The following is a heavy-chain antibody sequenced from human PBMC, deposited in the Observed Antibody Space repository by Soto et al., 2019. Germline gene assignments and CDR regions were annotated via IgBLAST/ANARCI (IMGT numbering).Heavy chain of an antibody. CDR3: ARSQPPGRITMVRGVIDY. V-gene: IGHV4-34*01. Sequence: SETLSLTCAVYGGSFSGYYWSWIRQPPGKGLEWIGEINHSGSTNYNPSLKSRVTISVDTSKNQFSLKLSSVTAADTAGYYCARSQPPGRITMVRGVIDYWGQGTLVTVSS. CDR2: INHSGST. CDR1: GGSFSGYY. J-gene: IGHJ4*02. D-gene: IGHD3-10*01.